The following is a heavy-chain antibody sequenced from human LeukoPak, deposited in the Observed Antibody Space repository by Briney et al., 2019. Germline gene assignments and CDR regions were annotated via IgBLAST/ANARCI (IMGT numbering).Heavy chain of an antibody. V-gene: IGHV1-8*01. Sequence: GASVKVSCKASGYTFTSYDINWVRQSTGQGLEWMEWMNPNSGNIGYAQKFQCRVTMTRSTSISTAYMELSSLRSEDTAVYYCATLPPGLAHLLNPNYRRMDAWGQGTTVTVSS. J-gene: IGHJ6*02. D-gene: IGHD1-7*01. CDR3: ATLPPGLAHLLNPNYRRMDA. CDR1: GYTFTSYD. CDR2: MNPNSGNI.